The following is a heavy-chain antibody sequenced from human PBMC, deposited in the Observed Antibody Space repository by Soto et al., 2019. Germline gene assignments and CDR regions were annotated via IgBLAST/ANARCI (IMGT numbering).Heavy chain of an antibody. J-gene: IGHJ4*02. D-gene: IGHD1-26*01. CDR3: ARIDSSGAFDI. V-gene: IGHV4-39*01. Sequence: QLQLQESGPGLVQTSETLSLVCSASGASISTTSFYWGWVRQPPGRGLEWIGLVYYRGNTYYNSSLKRRLTLSVDTSKNQFSLKLNSVTAADTAVDFCARIDSSGAFDIWGQGALVTVSS. CDR1: GASISTTSFY. CDR2: VYYRGNT.